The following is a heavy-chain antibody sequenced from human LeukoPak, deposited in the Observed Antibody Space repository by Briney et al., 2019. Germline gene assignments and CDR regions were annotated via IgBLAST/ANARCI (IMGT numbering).Heavy chain of an antibody. J-gene: IGHJ4*02. CDR2: ICGGGGST. D-gene: IGHD2-15*01. CDR3: AKDIVVVVAANRPSNRDY. CDR1: GFTFSSYA. V-gene: IGHV3-23*01. Sequence: PVGSLRLSCAASGFTFSSYAMSWVRQAPGKGLEWVSAICGGGGSTYYADSVKGRFTISRDNSKNTLYLQMNSLRAEDTAVYYCAKDIVVVVAANRPSNRDYWGQGTLVTVSS.